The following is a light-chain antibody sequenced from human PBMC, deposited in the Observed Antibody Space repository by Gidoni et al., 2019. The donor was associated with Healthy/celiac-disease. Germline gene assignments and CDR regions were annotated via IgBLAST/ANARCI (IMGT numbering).Light chain of an antibody. CDR2: DAS. V-gene: IGKV1-5*01. J-gene: IGKJ2*01. Sequence: DIQMTQSPSTLSASVGDRVTITCRASQSISSWLAWYQQKPGKAPKLLIYDASSLESGVPSRFSGSGSGTEFTLTISSLQPDDFATYYCQQYNSYPYTFGRXTKLEIK. CDR1: QSISSW. CDR3: QQYNSYPYT.